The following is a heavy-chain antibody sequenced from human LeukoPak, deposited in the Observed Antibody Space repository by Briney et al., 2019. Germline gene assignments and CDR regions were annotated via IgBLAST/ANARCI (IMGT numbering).Heavy chain of an antibody. CDR3: ASFPFFGSPTTPYDY. J-gene: IGHJ4*02. Sequence: SETLSLTCTVSGGSISSYSWSWIRQPPGKGLEWIGSIYYSGSTNYKPSLKSRVTISVDTSKNQFSLKLSSVTAADTAVYYCASFPFFGSPTTPYDYWGQGTLVTVSS. CDR1: GGSISSYS. D-gene: IGHD2-15*01. CDR2: IYYSGST. V-gene: IGHV4-59*01.